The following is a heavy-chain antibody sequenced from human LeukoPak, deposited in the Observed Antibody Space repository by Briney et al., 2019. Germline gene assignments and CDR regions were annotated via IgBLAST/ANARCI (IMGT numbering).Heavy chain of an antibody. J-gene: IGHJ3*02. CDR2: INHSGST. CDR3: ARDSGRHYYEFDAFDI. CDR1: GGSFSGYY. Sequence: SETLSLTCAVYGGSFSGYYWSWIRQPPGKGLEWIGEINHSGSTNYNPSLKSRVTISVDTSKNQFSLKLSSVTAADTAVYYCARDSGRHYYEFDAFDIWGQGTMVTVSS. D-gene: IGHD3-22*01. V-gene: IGHV4-34*01.